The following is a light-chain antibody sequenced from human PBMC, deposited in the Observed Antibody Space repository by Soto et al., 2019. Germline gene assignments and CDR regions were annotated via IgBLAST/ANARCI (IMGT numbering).Light chain of an antibody. CDR2: GAS. Sequence: VLTQSPGTLSLSPGERSTLSCRASHSVSSSYLAWYQQKPGQAPRLLIYGASSRATGIPDRFSGSGSGTDFTLTISRLEPEDFAVYYCQQYGSSALTLGGGTKVDIK. CDR1: HSVSSSY. V-gene: IGKV3-20*01. CDR3: QQYGSSALT. J-gene: IGKJ4*01.